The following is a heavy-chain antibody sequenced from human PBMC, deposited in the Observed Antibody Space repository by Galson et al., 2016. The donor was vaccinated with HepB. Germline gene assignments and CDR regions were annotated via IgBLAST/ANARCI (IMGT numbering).Heavy chain of an antibody. J-gene: IGHJ4*02. Sequence: SVKVSCKASGYTFTVYYMHWVRQAPGQGLEWMGWISPNNGATNYAQKFQGWVTMTRDTSISTAYMELRRLRSDDTAVYYCARVGYYGSGSFDYWGQGTLVTVSS. CDR2: ISPNNGAT. D-gene: IGHD3-10*01. CDR1: GYTFTVYY. V-gene: IGHV1-2*04. CDR3: ARVGYYGSGSFDY.